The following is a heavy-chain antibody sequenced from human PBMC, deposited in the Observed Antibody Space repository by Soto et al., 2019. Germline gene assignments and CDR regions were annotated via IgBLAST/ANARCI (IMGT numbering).Heavy chain of an antibody. CDR3: ARETYYDSCGRFDY. D-gene: IGHD3-22*01. J-gene: IGHJ4*02. CDR1: GFTFSSYG. CDR2: IWYDGSNE. Sequence: QVQLVESGGGVVQPGRSLRLSCAASGFTFSSYGMHWVRQAPGKGLEWVAIIWYDGSNEYYADSVKGRFTISRDNSKNTLYLQMNSLRAEDTAVYYCARETYYDSCGRFDYWGQGTLVTVSS. V-gene: IGHV3-33*01.